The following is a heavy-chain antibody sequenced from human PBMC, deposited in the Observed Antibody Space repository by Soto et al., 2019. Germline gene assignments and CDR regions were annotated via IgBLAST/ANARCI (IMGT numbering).Heavy chain of an antibody. J-gene: IGHJ5*02. D-gene: IGHD5-18*01. CDR1: GFTVSNVW. CDR2: ISGSGGST. CDR3: AKNQGDTAMA. V-gene: IGHV3-23*01. Sequence: GGSLRLSCAASGFTVSNVWMSWVRQTAGKGLEWVSAISGSGGSTYYADSVKGRFTISRDNSKNTLYLQMNSLRAEDTAVYYCAKNQGDTAMAWGQGTLVTVSS.